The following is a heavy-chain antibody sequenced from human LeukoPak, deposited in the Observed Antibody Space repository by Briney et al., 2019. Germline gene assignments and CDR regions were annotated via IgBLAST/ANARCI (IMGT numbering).Heavy chain of an antibody. CDR1: GFTFDNYA. CDR3: AKVRGTYSSGYFFDY. V-gene: IGHV3-9*01. Sequence: GGSLRLSCAASGFTFDNYAMHWVGQAPGKGLEWLSIISWNSGYIGYADSVKGRFTISRDNAKKSLDLQMNSLRAEDTAFYYCAKVRGTYSSGYFFDYWGQGTLVTVSS. D-gene: IGHD6-19*01. J-gene: IGHJ4*02. CDR2: ISWNSGYI.